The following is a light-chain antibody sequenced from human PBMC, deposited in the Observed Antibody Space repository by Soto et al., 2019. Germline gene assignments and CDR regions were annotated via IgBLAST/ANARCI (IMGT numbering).Light chain of an antibody. Sequence: EIVLTQSPGTLSLSPGERATLSCRASQSVSSSHLVWYQQQTGQAPRLLIYGASSRATGIPDRFSGSGSGTDFTLTISRLEPEDFAVYYCPQFGAAPHPFGQGTKLEIK. V-gene: IGKV3-20*01. CDR3: PQFGAAPHP. CDR1: QSVSSSH. CDR2: GAS. J-gene: IGKJ2*01.